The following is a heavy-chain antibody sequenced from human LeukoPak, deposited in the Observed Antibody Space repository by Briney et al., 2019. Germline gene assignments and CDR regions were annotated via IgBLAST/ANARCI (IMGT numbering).Heavy chain of an antibody. D-gene: IGHD3-9*01. CDR1: GYTFTGYY. J-gene: IGHJ4*02. V-gene: IGHV1-2*06. CDR3: ARVHYDTHDRDGDDY. Sequence: ASVKVSCKASGYTFTGYYMHWVRQAPGQGLEWMGRINPNSGGTNYAHKFQGRVTMTRDTSISTAYMELSRLRSDDTAVYYCARVHYDTHDRDGDDYWGQGTLVTVSS. CDR2: INPNSGGT.